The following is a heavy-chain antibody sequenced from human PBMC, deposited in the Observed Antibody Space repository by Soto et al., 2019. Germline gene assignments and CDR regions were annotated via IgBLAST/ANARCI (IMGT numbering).Heavy chain of an antibody. D-gene: IGHD2-15*01. CDR3: ARGDEGYCSGGNCYVAGY. V-gene: IGHV1-69*01. J-gene: IGHJ4*02. CDR1: GGTFSSYA. CDR2: FIPIFGTA. Sequence: QVQLVQSGAEVKKPGSSVKVSCKASGGTFSSYAISWVRQAPGQGLEWMGGFIPIFGTANYAQKFQGRVTITADESTSKAYRELSSLRSEDTAVYYCARGDEGYCSGGNCYVAGYWGQGTLVTVCS.